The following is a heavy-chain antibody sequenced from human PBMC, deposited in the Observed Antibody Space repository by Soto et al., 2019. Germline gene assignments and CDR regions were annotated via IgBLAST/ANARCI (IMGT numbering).Heavy chain of an antibody. CDR1: GFTFSSYA. J-gene: IGHJ3*02. CDR2: ISGGGDVT. CDR3: AKKGLGSLTTYCSGGDCHYAVDI. Sequence: EVQLLESGGGLVQPGGSLRLSCAASGFTFSSYAMSWVRQAPGKGLEWVSTISGGGDVTYYVDSVKGRFTIPRDHSRKTVYLQMNSLRADDTAVYDCAKKGLGSLTTYCSGGDCHYAVDILGQGTMVPVSS. D-gene: IGHD2-15*01. V-gene: IGHV3-23*01.